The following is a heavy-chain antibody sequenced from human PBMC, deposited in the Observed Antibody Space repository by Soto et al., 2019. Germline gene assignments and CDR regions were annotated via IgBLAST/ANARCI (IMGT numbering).Heavy chain of an antibody. CDR2: IHPGDSDT. D-gene: IGHD3-3*01. CDR1: GYSFTSYW. J-gene: IGHJ6*02. Sequence: GESLKISCKGSGYSFTSYWIGWVRQMPGKGLEWMGIIHPGDSDTRYSPSFQGQVTISADKSISTAYLQWSSLKASDTAMYYCARQYYDFWSGYGSYYYYGMDVWGQGTTVTVSS. V-gene: IGHV5-51*01. CDR3: ARQYYDFWSGYGSYYYYGMDV.